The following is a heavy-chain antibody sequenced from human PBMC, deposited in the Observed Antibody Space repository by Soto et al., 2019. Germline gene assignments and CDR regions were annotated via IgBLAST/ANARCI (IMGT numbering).Heavy chain of an antibody. CDR1: GFTFSSYS. CDR2: ISSSSSYI. CDR3: ARDSHRGVIGY. V-gene: IGHV3-21*01. J-gene: IGHJ4*02. D-gene: IGHD3-10*01. Sequence: GGSLRLSCAASGFTFSSYSMNWVRQAPGKGLEWVSSISSSSSYIYYADSVKGRFTISRDNAKNSLYLQMNSLRAEDTAVYYCARDSHRGVIGYWGQGTLVTVSS.